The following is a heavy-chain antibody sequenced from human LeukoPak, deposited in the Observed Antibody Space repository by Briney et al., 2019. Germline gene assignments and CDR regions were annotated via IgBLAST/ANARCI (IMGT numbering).Heavy chain of an antibody. CDR3: ARGYYDSSGYSNAFDI. D-gene: IGHD3-22*01. V-gene: IGHV4-59*13. CDR1: GVFISSSY. CDR2: IHQNGNT. J-gene: IGHJ3*02. Sequence: SETLSLTCSVSGVFISSSYWSWVRHPPGKRLEWIGFIHQNGNTNYNPSLKSRVTMSVDTSKNQFSLQMRSVTAADTAVYYCARGYYDSSGYSNAFDIWGQGTMVAV.